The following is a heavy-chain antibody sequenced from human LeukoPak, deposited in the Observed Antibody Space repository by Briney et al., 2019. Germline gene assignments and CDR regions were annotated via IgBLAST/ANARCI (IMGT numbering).Heavy chain of an antibody. Sequence: GGSLRLSCAASGFTFDDYGMSWVRQAPGKGLEWVSGTNWNGGSTGYADSVKGRFTISRDNAKNSLYLQMNSLRAEDTALYYCARPNYYDSSGYYGYWGQGTLVAVSS. D-gene: IGHD3-22*01. J-gene: IGHJ4*02. CDR3: ARPNYYDSSGYYGY. CDR1: GFTFDDYG. V-gene: IGHV3-20*04. CDR2: TNWNGGST.